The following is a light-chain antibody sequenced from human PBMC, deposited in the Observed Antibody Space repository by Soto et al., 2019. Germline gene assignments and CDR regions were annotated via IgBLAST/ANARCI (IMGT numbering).Light chain of an antibody. J-gene: IGKJ1*01. CDR3: QHYNSYSEA. V-gene: IGKV1-5*03. CDR1: QSISDR. Sequence: DIQMTQYPSTLSASVGDRVTITCLASQSISDRLAWYQQKTGRAPEVLIYKASTLESGVPSRFSGNGSGTEFTLTISSLQPDDFATYYCQHYNSYSEAFGQGTKVDNK. CDR2: KAS.